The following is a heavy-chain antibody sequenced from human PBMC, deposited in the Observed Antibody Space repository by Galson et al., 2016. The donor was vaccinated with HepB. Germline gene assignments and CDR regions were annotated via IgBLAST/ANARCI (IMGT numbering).Heavy chain of an antibody. CDR2: IHWDDDK. Sequence: PALVKPTQTLTLTCTFSGFSLSTSGMGVGWIRQPPGKALEWLALIHWDDDKHYTPSLKSRLTITKDTSKNQVVLTMTNMDPVDTATYYCAHSMYYYGSGTYYATGNFDYWGQGTLVAVSS. CDR1: GFSLSTSGMG. J-gene: IGHJ4*02. CDR3: AHSMYYYGSGTYYATGNFDY. D-gene: IGHD3-10*01. V-gene: IGHV2-5*02.